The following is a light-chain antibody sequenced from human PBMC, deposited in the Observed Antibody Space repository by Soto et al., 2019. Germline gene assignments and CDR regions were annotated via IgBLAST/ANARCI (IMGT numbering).Light chain of an antibody. CDR2: DAS. CDR3: HQRSNWPPS. V-gene: IGKV3-11*01. Sequence: EIVLTQSPATLSLSPGERATLSCRASQSVSSLLAWYQQKPGQAPRLLIYDASNRATGIPARFSGSGSGTDFTLTISSLEPEDFAIYYCHQRSNWPPSFGPGTTVYI. CDR1: QSVSSL. J-gene: IGKJ3*01.